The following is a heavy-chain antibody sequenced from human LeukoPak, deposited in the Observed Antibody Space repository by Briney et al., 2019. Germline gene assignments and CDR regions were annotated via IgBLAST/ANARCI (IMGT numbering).Heavy chain of an antibody. CDR2: INTNTGNP. V-gene: IGHV7-4-1*02. D-gene: IGHD5-18*01. CDR1: GYTFTTYA. Sequence: ASVKVSCKASGYTFTTYAMNWVRQAPGQGLEWMGWINTNTGNPTYAQGFTGRFVFPLDTSVSTAYLQISSLKAEDTAVYYCARRRDTARFDYWGQGTLVTVFS. J-gene: IGHJ4*02. CDR3: ARRRDTARFDY.